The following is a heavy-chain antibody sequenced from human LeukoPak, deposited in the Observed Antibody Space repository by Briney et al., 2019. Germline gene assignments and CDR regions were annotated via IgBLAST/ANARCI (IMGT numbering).Heavy chain of an antibody. Sequence: GGSLRLSCAASGFTFSSYGMHWVRQAPGKGLEWVAVISYDGSNKYHADSVKGRFTISRDNSKNTLYLQMNSLRAEDTAVYYCAKSLRRYCSGGSCPYGMDVWGQGTTVTVSS. J-gene: IGHJ6*02. D-gene: IGHD2-15*01. CDR3: AKSLRRYCSGGSCPYGMDV. CDR1: GFTFSSYG. V-gene: IGHV3-30*18. CDR2: ISYDGSNK.